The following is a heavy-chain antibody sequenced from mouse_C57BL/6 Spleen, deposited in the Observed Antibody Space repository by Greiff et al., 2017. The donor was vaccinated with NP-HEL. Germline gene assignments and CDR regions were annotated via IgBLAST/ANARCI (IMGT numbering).Heavy chain of an antibody. J-gene: IGHJ3*01. Sequence: VQLQQPGAELVMPGASVKLSCKASGYTFTSYWMHWVKQRPGQGLEWIGEIDPSDSYTNYNQKFKGKSTLTVDKSSSTAYMQLSSLTSEDSAVYYCARSTTVEFAYWGQGTLVTVSA. D-gene: IGHD1-1*01. CDR2: IDPSDSYT. CDR1: GYTFTSYW. V-gene: IGHV1-69*01. CDR3: ARSTTVEFAY.